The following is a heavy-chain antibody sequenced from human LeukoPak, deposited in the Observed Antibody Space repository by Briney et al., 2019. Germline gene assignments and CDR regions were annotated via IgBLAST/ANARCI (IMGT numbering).Heavy chain of an antibody. Sequence: GASVKVSCKASGYTFTSYGMSWVRQTPGQGPEWMGWISAYNGNTNYAQKLQGRVTMTTDTSTSTAYMELRSLRSDDTAVYYCARDDGDYESLDYWGQGTLVTVSS. CDR3: ARDDGDYESLDY. CDR2: ISAYNGNT. J-gene: IGHJ4*02. V-gene: IGHV1-18*01. D-gene: IGHD4-17*01. CDR1: GYTFTSYG.